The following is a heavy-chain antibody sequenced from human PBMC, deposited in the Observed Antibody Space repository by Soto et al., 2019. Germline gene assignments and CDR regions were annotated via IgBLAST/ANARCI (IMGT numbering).Heavy chain of an antibody. CDR2: ISGSGGST. CDR3: AEGGAGSPPCPFDP. V-gene: IGHV3-23*01. CDR1: GFTFSSYA. D-gene: IGHD3-10*01. Sequence: EVQLLESGGGLVQPGGSLRLSCAASGFTFSSYAMSWVRQAPGKGLEWVSAISGSGGSTYYADSVKGRFTISRDNSKITLHLQMNSPRAEDTAVYYCAEGGAGSPPCPFDPWGQGTLVTVSS. J-gene: IGHJ5*02.